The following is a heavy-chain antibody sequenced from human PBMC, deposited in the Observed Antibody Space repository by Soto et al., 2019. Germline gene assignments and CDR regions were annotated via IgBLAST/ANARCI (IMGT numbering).Heavy chain of an antibody. Sequence: QIQLVQSGTEVKRSGASVKVSCKTSGYSFTTYGLSWVRQAPGRGLEWVGWISGYNGNTNYAQKFQGTVILTTDTTTTTAYLERKSLSSDHTAVYYRVRDTDYYHISGPAPFEYWGQGTQVTVSS. CDR3: VRDTDYYHISGPAPFEY. D-gene: IGHD3-22*01. CDR2: ISGYNGNT. V-gene: IGHV1-18*01. CDR1: GYSFTTYG. J-gene: IGHJ4*02.